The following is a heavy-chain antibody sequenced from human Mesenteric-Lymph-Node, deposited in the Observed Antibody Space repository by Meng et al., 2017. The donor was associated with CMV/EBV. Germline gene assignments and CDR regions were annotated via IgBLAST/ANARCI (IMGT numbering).Heavy chain of an antibody. CDR2: IRSKANSYAT. CDR1: FTFSGSA. CDR3: TRLSDSSGYLNWFDP. Sequence: FTFSGSATHWVRQASGKGLEWVGRIRSKANSYATVYAVSVKGRFTISRDDSKNTAYLQMNSLKTEDTAVYYCTRLSDSSGYLNWFDPWGQGTLVTVSS. J-gene: IGHJ5*02. V-gene: IGHV3-73*01. D-gene: IGHD3-22*01.